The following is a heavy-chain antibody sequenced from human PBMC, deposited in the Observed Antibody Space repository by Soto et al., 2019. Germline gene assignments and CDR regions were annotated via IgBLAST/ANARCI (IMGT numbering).Heavy chain of an antibody. CDR3: ARLHSHGAYGRGV. D-gene: IGHD5-18*01. J-gene: IGHJ6*02. CDR1: GGSFTYT. CDR2: IITSFGTT. V-gene: IGHV1-69*06. Sequence: QMHLVQSGAEVKKPGSSVKVSCKASGGSFTYTLSWGRQAPGQGLEWMGGIITSFGTTDDAQKFQGRITMTADKSTNTAYMELSILRSEDTAVYYCARLHSHGAYGRGVWGQGTTVTVSS.